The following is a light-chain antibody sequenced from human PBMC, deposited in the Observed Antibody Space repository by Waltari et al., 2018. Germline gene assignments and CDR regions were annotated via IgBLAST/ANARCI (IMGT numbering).Light chain of an antibody. CDR3: QQFNNWPPST. V-gene: IGKV3-15*01. J-gene: IGKJ5*01. CDR1: QSVGSN. CDR2: GAS. Sequence: EVVMTQSPATLSVSPGERATLSCRASQSVGSNLAWYQQKPGQAPRLLIYGASTRATGIPARFSGSGSGTECTLSISSLQSEDFAVYYCQQFNNWPPSTFGQGTRLDIK.